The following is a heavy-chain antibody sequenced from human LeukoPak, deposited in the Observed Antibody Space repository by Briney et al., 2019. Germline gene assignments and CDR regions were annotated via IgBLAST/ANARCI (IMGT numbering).Heavy chain of an antibody. J-gene: IGHJ4*02. CDR3: ARVHSGSYGKGAFDY. CDR2: IGTAGDT. D-gene: IGHD1-26*01. Sequence: GGSLRLSCAASGFTFSSYDMHWVRQATGKGLEWASAIGTAGDTYYPGSVKGRFTISRENAKNSLYLQMNSLRAEDTAVYYCARVHSGSYGKGAFDYWGQGTLVTVSS. V-gene: IGHV3-13*01. CDR1: GFTFSSYD.